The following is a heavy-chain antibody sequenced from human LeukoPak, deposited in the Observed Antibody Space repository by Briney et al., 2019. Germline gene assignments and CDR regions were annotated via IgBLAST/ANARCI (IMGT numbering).Heavy chain of an antibody. J-gene: IGHJ4*02. CDR2: IIPIFGTA. CDR1: GGTFSSYA. D-gene: IGHD3-10*01. V-gene: IGHV1-69*05. CDR3: ATLGGGYKPNYVDY. Sequence: SVKVSCKASGGTFSSYAISWVRQAPGQGLEWMGGIIPIFGTANYAQKFQGRVTITTDESTSTAYMELSSLRSEDTAVYYCATLGGGYKPNYVDYWGQGTLVTVSS.